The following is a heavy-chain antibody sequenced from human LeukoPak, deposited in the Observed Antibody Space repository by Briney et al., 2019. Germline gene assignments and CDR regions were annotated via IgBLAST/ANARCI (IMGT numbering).Heavy chain of an antibody. Sequence: SETLSLTCTVSGGSISSYYWSWIRQPPGKGLEWIGEINHSGSTNYNPSLKSRVTISVDTSKNQFSLKLSSVTAADTAVYYCARGTRLVVSYNYWGQGTLVTVSS. CDR2: INHSGST. D-gene: IGHD3-22*01. CDR3: ARGTRLVVSYNY. V-gene: IGHV4-34*01. J-gene: IGHJ4*02. CDR1: GGSISSYY.